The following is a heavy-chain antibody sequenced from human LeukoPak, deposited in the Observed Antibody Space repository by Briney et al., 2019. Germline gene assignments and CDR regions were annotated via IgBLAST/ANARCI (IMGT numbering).Heavy chain of an antibody. CDR3: ARDRGEMFDY. CDR1: GFTFDDYA. D-gene: IGHD3-10*01. J-gene: IGHJ4*02. V-gene: IGHV3-9*01. Sequence: GGSLRLSCAASGFTFDDYAMHWVRQAPGKGLEWVSGISWNSGSIGYADSVKGRFTISRDNSKNTLYLQMNSLRAEDTAVYYCARDRGEMFDYWGQGTLVTVSS. CDR2: ISWNSGSI.